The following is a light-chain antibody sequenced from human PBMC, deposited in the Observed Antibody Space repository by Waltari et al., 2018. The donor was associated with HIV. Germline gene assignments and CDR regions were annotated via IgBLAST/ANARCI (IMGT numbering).Light chain of an antibody. V-gene: IGKV3-20*01. CDR2: GAS. CDR3: QQYGSSPYT. J-gene: IGKJ2*01. CDR1: QSVSSSY. Sequence: GERATLSCRASQSVSSSYLAWYQQKPGQAPRLLIYGASSRATGIPDRFRESGSGTDFTLTISRLEPEDFAVYYCQQYGSSPYTFGQGTKLEIK.